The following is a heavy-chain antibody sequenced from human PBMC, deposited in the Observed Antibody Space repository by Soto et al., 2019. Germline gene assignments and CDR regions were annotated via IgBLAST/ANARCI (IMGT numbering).Heavy chain of an antibody. CDR1: GFPFTSSA. CDR2: IVVGSGNT. V-gene: IGHV1-58*01. CDR3: AADSYEQLVEYNYYYYGMDV. Sequence: SVKVSCKASGFPFTSSAVQWVRQARGQRLEWIGWIVVGSGNTNYAQKFQERVTITRDMSTSTAYMELSSLRSEDKAVYYCAADSYEQLVEYNYYYYGMDVWGQGTTVTVSS. D-gene: IGHD6-13*01. J-gene: IGHJ6*02.